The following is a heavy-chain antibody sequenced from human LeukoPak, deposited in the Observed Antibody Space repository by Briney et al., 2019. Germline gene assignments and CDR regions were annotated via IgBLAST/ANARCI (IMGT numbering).Heavy chain of an antibody. Sequence: GESLKISCKGSGYSFTSYWIGWVRQMPGKGLEWMGIVYPGDSDTRYSPSFQGQVTISADKSISTAYLQWSSLKASDTAMYYCARQLVRGVGYYGMDVWGKGTTATVSS. V-gene: IGHV5-51*01. J-gene: IGHJ6*04. CDR2: VYPGDSDT. CDR3: ARQLVRGVGYYGMDV. D-gene: IGHD3-10*01. CDR1: GYSFTSYW.